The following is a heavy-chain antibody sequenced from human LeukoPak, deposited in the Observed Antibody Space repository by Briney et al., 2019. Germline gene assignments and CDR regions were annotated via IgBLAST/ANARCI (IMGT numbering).Heavy chain of an antibody. D-gene: IGHD6-19*01. Sequence: ASVKVSCKASGYTFTDYYLHWVRQAPGHGLEWMGWINPKTGVTKYAQNFQGRVTMTRDTSISTVYMELSRLRSDDTAVYYCARVGQWLVENDWFDPWGQGTLVTVSS. CDR2: INPKTGVT. J-gene: IGHJ5*02. CDR1: GYTFTDYY. V-gene: IGHV1-2*02. CDR3: ARVGQWLVENDWFDP.